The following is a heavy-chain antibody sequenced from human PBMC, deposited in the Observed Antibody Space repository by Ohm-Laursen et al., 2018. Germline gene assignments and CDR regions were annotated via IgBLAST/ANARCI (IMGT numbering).Heavy chain of an antibody. V-gene: IGHV4-34*01. Sequence: TLSLTCAVYGGSFSGYYWSWIRQPPGKGLEWIGEINHSGSTNYNPSLKSRVTISVDTSKNQFSLKLSSVTAADTAVYYCARQGGLYGYVWGSYRYRGRRNFDYWGQGTLVTVSS. J-gene: IGHJ4*02. CDR2: INHSGST. CDR1: GGSFSGYY. D-gene: IGHD3-16*02. CDR3: ARQGGLYGYVWGSYRYRGRRNFDY.